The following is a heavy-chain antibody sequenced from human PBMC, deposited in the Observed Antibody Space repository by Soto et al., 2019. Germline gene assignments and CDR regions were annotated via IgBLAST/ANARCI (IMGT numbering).Heavy chain of an antibody. CDR3: ARRGDYYDSSGPTFYYFYGMDV. D-gene: IGHD3-22*01. J-gene: IGHJ6*02. Sequence: GPSVKVSFKASGCTFSSYAISWVRHAPGQGLEWMGGIIPIFGTANYAQKFQGRVTITADESTSTAYMELSSLRSEDTAVYYCARRGDYYDSSGPTFYYFYGMDVWGQGTTVTGSS. V-gene: IGHV1-69*13. CDR2: IIPIFGTA. CDR1: GCTFSSYA.